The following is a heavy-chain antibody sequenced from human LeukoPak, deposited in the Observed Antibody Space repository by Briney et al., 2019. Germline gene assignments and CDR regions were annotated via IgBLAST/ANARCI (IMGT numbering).Heavy chain of an antibody. CDR1: GFTFTSSA. CDR3: ARGTDSSGWYGTVMDV. V-gene: IGHV1-58*02. Sequence: SVKVSCKASGFTFTSSAMQWVRQARGQRLEWIGWIVVGSGNTNYAQKFQERVTITRDMSTSTAYMELSSLRSEDTAVYYCARGTDSSGWYGTVMDVWGQGTTVTVSS. J-gene: IGHJ6*02. CDR2: IVVGSGNT. D-gene: IGHD6-19*01.